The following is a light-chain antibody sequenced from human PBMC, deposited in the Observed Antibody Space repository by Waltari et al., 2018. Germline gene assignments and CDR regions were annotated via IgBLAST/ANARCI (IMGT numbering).Light chain of an antibody. CDR2: EVT. CDR1: SSDVGSYRF. Sequence: QSALTQPASVSGSPGPSITISCPGTSSDVGSYRFVSWYQQCPGKAPKLILYEVTKRPSGVSNRFSGSKSGNTASLTIAGLQADDEADYYCCSYAGDSNFVFGTGTKVTVL. J-gene: IGLJ1*01. V-gene: IGLV2-23*02. CDR3: CSYAGDSNFV.